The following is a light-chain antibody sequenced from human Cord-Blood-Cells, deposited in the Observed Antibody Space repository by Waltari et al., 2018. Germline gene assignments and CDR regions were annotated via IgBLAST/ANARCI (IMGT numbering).Light chain of an antibody. CDR1: QSVSSSY. CDR2: GAS. CDR3: QQYGSWT. V-gene: IGKV3-20*01. Sequence: ELVLTQSPGTLSLSTAERATLSCRASQSVSSSYLAWYQQKPGQAPRLLIYGASSRATGIPDRFSGSGSGTDFTLTISRLEPEDFAVYYCQQYGSWTFGQGTKVEIK. J-gene: IGKJ1*01.